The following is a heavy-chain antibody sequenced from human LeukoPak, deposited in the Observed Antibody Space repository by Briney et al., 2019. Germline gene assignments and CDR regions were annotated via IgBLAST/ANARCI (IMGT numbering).Heavy chain of an antibody. CDR2: INHSGST. Sequence: SETLSLTCAVYGGSFSGYYWSWIRQPPGKGLEWIGEINHSGSTNYNPSLKSRVTISVDTSKNQFSLRLRSVAAADTAVYFCARGLSSTRRESDYWGQGTLVTVSS. CDR1: GGSFSGYY. D-gene: IGHD2-2*01. J-gene: IGHJ4*02. CDR3: ARGLSSTRRESDY. V-gene: IGHV4-34*01.